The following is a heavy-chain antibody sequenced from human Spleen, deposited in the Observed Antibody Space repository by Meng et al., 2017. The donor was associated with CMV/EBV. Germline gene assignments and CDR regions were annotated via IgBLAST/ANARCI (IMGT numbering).Heavy chain of an antibody. CDR2: INHSGRT. CDR1: GTPFSNYS. J-gene: IGHJ5*02. V-gene: IGHV4-34*01. D-gene: IGHD5-12*01. Sequence: CAVYGTPFSNYSGTWAREPAGKRLEWIGAINHSGRTTYNPSFKGRVTISIDTSKNQLSLKMTSVTAADTAMYYCARMDIAATNFFDPWGQGTLVTVSS. CDR3: ARMDIAATNFFDP.